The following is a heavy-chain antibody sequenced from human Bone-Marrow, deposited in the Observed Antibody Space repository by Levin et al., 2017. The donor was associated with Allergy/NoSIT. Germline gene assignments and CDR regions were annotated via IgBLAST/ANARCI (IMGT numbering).Heavy chain of an antibody. J-gene: IGHJ3*02. CDR3: AREGYGDFGVTFDI. CDR1: GYTFTSYS. V-gene: IGHV1-18*01. Sequence: RASVKVSCRASGYTFTSYSFSWVRQAPGQGFEWMGWISPYNGNTKYAQKFQGRVTMTTDTSTTTAYMELRSLRSDDTAMYYCAREGYGDFGVTFDIWGQGTMVTVSS. D-gene: IGHD4-17*01. CDR2: ISPYNGNT.